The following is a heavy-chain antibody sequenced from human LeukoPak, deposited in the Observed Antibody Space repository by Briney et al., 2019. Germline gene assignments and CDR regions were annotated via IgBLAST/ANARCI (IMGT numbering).Heavy chain of an antibody. Sequence: SETLSLTCTVSGGSITSYYWSWIRQPPGKGLEWIGYIYYSGSTNYNPSLKSRVTISVDTSKNQFSLKLSSVTAADTAVYYCARVWFGAFDIWGQGTMVTVSS. CDR2: IYYSGST. V-gene: IGHV4-59*01. CDR1: GGSITSYY. D-gene: IGHD3-10*01. J-gene: IGHJ3*02. CDR3: ARVWFGAFDI.